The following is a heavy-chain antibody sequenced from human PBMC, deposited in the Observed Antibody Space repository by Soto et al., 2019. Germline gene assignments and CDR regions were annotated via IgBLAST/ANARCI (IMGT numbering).Heavy chain of an antibody. CDR2: INHSGST. Sequence: SETLSLTCAVYGGSLSGYYWSWIRQPPGKGLEWIGEINHSGSTNYNPSLKSRVTISVDTSKNQFSLKLSSVTAADTAVYYCAGGMDSYWGQGTLVTVSS. J-gene: IGHJ4*02. V-gene: IGHV4-34*01. CDR1: GGSLSGYY. CDR3: AGGMDSY. D-gene: IGHD3-10*01.